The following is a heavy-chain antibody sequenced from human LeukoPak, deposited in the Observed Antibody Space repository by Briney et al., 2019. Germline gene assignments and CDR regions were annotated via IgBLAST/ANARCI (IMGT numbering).Heavy chain of an antibody. CDR1: GGSISSGGYY. Sequence: SETLSLTCTVSGGSISSGGYYWSWIRQHPGKGLEWIGYIYYSGSTYYNPSLKSRVTISVDTSKNQFSLKLSSVTAADTAVYYCARAVPDIVVVVAATLWRTWFDPWGQGTLVTVSS. D-gene: IGHD2-15*01. CDR2: IYYSGST. CDR3: ARAVPDIVVVVAATLWRTWFDP. V-gene: IGHV4-31*03. J-gene: IGHJ5*02.